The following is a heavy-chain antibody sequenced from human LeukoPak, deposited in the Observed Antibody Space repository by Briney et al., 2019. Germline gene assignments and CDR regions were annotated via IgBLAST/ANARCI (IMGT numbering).Heavy chain of an antibody. Sequence: SETLSLTCTVSGGSISSYYWSWIRQPPGKGLEWLGYIYYSGSTNYNPSLKSRVTISVDTSKNQFSLKLSSVTAADTAVYYCARVPIVVVPAAIRILGDWYFDLWGRGTLVTVSS. CDR1: GGSISSYY. CDR2: IYYSGST. CDR3: ARVPIVVVPAAIRILGDWYFDL. V-gene: IGHV4-59*01. D-gene: IGHD2-2*02. J-gene: IGHJ2*01.